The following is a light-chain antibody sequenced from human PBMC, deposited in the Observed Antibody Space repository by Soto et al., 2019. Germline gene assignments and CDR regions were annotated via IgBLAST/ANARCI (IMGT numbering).Light chain of an antibody. CDR1: QSVSSSY. J-gene: IGKJ3*01. Sequence: EIVLTQSPGTLSLSPGERATLSCRASQSVSSSYLAWYQQKPGQAPRLLIYGASSRVAGIPDRFSGSGSGTDFTLTISRLETEDFAVYYCQQYGSFRFTFGPGTKVDIK. CDR2: GAS. V-gene: IGKV3-20*01. CDR3: QQYGSFRFT.